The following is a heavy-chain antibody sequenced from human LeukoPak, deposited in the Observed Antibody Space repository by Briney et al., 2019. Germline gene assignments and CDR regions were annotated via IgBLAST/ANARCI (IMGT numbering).Heavy chain of an antibody. Sequence: GGSLGLSCAASGFTVSSNYMSWVRQAPGKGLEWVSVIYSGGSTYYADSVKGRFTIPRDNSKNTLYLQMNSLRAEDTAVYYCATTAGTMVRGDYYGMDVWGQGTTVTVSS. V-gene: IGHV3-66*01. J-gene: IGHJ6*02. D-gene: IGHD3-10*01. CDR2: IYSGGST. CDR1: GFTVSSNY. CDR3: ATTAGTMVRGDYYGMDV.